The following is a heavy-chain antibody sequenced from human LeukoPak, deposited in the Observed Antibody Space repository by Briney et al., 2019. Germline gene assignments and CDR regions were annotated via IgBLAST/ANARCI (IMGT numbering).Heavy chain of an antibody. CDR3: ARDPPGYRFWY. Sequence: GAAVKVSFKASLYTFIGYFIHWVRQAPGQGLEWMGWINPSTGGTMYAQKFQGRITVTRDTSISTAYMDLRSLRSDDTAVYYCARDPPGYRFWYWGPGTLVTVSS. D-gene: IGHD5-12*01. V-gene: IGHV1-2*02. CDR2: INPSTGGT. CDR1: LYTFIGYF. J-gene: IGHJ4*02.